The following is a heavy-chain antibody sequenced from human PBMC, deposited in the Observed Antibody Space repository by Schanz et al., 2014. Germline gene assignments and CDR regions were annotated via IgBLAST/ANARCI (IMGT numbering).Heavy chain of an antibody. CDR3: ARLGITGTTVFY. Sequence: QVQLVESGGGVVQPGGSLRLSCEVSGFTFSDYSMTWVRQPPGKGLEWLGSAYYRGSTYYSPSLKSRVSISMDGSKSQFSLRLTSMTAADTAVYYCARLGITGTTVFYWGQGTLVTVSS. V-gene: IGHV4-39*01. J-gene: IGHJ4*02. D-gene: IGHD1-20*01. CDR2: AYYRGST. CDR1: GFTFSDYSMT.